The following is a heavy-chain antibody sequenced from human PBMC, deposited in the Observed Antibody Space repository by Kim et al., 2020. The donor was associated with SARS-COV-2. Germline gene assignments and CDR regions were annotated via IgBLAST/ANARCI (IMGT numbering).Heavy chain of an antibody. CDR3: ARDHGDDDFWSGAYFDY. D-gene: IGHD3-3*01. J-gene: IGHJ4*02. V-gene: IGHV3-30*01. Sequence: VKGRFTISSDNSKNTLYLQMNSLTAEDTAVYYCARDHGDDDFWSGAYFDYWGQGTLVTVSS.